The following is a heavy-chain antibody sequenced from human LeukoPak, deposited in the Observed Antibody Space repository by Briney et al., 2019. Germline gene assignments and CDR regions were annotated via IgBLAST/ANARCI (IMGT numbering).Heavy chain of an antibody. J-gene: IGHJ3*02. CDR3: ARGTNYYGSGPGDI. Sequence: QPGGSLRLSCAASGFAFSSYWMPWVRQAPGKGLVWVSRINSDGSSTIYADSVKGRFTISRDNAKNTLYLQMNSLRVDDTAVYYCARGTNYYGSGPGDIWGQGTMVTVSS. D-gene: IGHD3-10*01. CDR1: GFAFSSYW. CDR2: INSDGSST. V-gene: IGHV3-74*01.